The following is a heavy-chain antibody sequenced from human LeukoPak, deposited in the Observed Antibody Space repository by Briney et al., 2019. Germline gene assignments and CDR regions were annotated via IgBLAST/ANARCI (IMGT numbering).Heavy chain of an antibody. D-gene: IGHD2/OR15-2a*01. J-gene: IGHJ4*02. CDR2: IKQDGSEK. CDR3: ARDEHQYFHATSGRFDY. CDR1: GFTFSSYW. Sequence: GGSLRLSCAASGFTFSSYWMGWVRQAPGKGLEWVANIKQDGSEKYYVGSVGGRFTISRDNVKDSLYLQMNSLRAEDTALYYCARDEHQYFHATSGRFDYWGQGILVTVAS. V-gene: IGHV3-7*04.